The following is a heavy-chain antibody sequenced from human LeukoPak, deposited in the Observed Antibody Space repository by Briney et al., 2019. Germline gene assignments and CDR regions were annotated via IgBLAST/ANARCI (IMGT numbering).Heavy chain of an antibody. D-gene: IGHD2-21*02. Sequence: SETLSLTCTVSGGSIGSYYWSWIRQPPGKGLEWIGYIYYSGSPNYNTSLKSRVTISVDTSKNQFSLKLSSVTAADAAVYYCARSSLYCGGYCYLFDYWGQGTLVTVSS. CDR1: GGSIGSYY. CDR3: ARSSLYCGGYCYLFDY. J-gene: IGHJ4*02. V-gene: IGHV4-59*01. CDR2: IYYSGSP.